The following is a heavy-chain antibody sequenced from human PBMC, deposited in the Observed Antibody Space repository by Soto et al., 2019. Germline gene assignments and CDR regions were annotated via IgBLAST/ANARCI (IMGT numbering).Heavy chain of an antibody. CDR1: GGSISSGGYY. CDR3: ARVVGYYDSSGYQFDY. J-gene: IGHJ4*02. CDR2: IYSSGST. Sequence: QVQLQESGPGLVKPSQTLSLTCTVSGGSISSGGYYWSWIRQHPGKGLEWIGYIYSSGSTYYNPPLKSRVTIAVDTSKNQFSLKLSSVTAADTAVYYCARVVGYYDSSGYQFDYWCQETLVTVSS. V-gene: IGHV4-31*03. D-gene: IGHD3-22*01.